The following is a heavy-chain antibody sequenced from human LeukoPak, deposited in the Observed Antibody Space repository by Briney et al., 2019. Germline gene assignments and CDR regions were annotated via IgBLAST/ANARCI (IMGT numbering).Heavy chain of an antibody. V-gene: IGHV3-23*01. J-gene: IGHJ6*03. CDR2: ISGGSRDT. Sequence: GGSLRLSCAASGFIFSSYGMNWVRQAPGKGLEGVSGISGGSRDTYYADSVKGRFSISRDNSKNTLFLQLNSLRAEDTAVYYCAKGGYPAKYYYMDVWGKGTSVTISS. CDR3: AKGGYPAKYYYMDV. CDR1: GFIFSSYG. D-gene: IGHD1-1*01.